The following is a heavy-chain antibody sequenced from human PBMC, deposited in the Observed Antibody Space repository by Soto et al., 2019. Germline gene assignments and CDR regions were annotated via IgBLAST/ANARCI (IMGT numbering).Heavy chain of an antibody. D-gene: IGHD1-7*01. CDR2: IIPIPGTA. V-gene: IGHV1-69*01. CDR1: GGTFNTYA. J-gene: IGHJ6*02. CDR3: ARHQSVTKELQYHYYSMDV. Sequence: QVQLVQSGAEVKKPGSSVKVSCKASGGTFNTYAVSWVRQAPGQGLEWMGGIIPIPGTANYAQKFQGRVTITADGSASSAYMELSSLRSEDTAVYYCARHQSVTKELQYHYYSMDVWGQGTTVTVSS.